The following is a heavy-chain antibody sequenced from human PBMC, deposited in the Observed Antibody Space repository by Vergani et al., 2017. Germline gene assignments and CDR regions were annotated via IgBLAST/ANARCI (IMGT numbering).Heavy chain of an antibody. J-gene: IGHJ6*03. D-gene: IGHD3-10*01. V-gene: IGHV3-30*18. CDR3: AKAGSVTSGSLQYNFYMHF. Sequence: QVQLAESGGGRVQPGRSLRLSCAASGFSFSSHAIHWVRQAPGKGLEWVAVISNDGSKKYYADSGKGRFTISRDNSKNTLDLLMNSLRTQDTAVYYCAKAGSVTSGSLQYNFYMHFWGKGTTVTVSS. CDR1: GFSFSSHA. CDR2: ISNDGSKK.